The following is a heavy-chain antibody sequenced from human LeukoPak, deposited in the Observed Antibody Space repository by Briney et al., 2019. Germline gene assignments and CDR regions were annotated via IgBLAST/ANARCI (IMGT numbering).Heavy chain of an antibody. CDR3: ARAEDYGGNLNWFDP. Sequence: SGTLSLTCAVSGGSISSSNWWSWVRQPPGKGLEWIGEIYHSGSTNYNPSLKSRVTISVDTSKNQFSLKLSSVTAADTAVYYCARAEDYGGNLNWFDPWGQGTLVTVSS. CDR1: GGSISSSNW. CDR2: IYHSGST. V-gene: IGHV4-4*02. D-gene: IGHD4-23*01. J-gene: IGHJ5*02.